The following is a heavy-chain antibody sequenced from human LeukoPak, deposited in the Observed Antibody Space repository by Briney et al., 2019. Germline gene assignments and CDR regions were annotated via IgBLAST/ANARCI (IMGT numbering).Heavy chain of an antibody. D-gene: IGHD6-19*01. CDR3: ARVVAVAGTGPDY. CDR2: INHSGST. Sequence: PSETLSLTCAVYGGSFSGYYWSWIRQPPGKGLEWIGEINHSGSTNYNPSLKSRVTISVDTSKNQFSLKLSSVTAADTAVYYCARVVAVAGTGPDYWGQGTLVTVSS. V-gene: IGHV4-34*01. CDR1: GGSFSGYY. J-gene: IGHJ4*02.